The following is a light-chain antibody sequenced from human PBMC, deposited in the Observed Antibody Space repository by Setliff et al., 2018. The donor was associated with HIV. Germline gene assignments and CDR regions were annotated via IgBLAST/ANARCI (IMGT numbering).Light chain of an antibody. V-gene: IGLV2-14*03. CDR1: SGDVGGYNY. CDR2: AVS. CDR3: SSYTSSTPLYV. J-gene: IGLJ1*01. Sequence: QSALTQPASVSGSPGQSITISCTGSSGDVGGYNYVSWYQQHPGKAPKPMIYAVSNRPSGVSNRFSGSKSGNTASLTISGLQAEDEADYYCSSYTSSTPLYVFGTGTKVTVL.